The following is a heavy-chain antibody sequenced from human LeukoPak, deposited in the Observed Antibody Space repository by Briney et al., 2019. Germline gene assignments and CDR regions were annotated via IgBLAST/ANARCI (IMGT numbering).Heavy chain of an antibody. CDR1: GYTLTDYY. V-gene: IGHV1-2*02. CDR3: ARPSDYGDYIDY. CDR2: INPCRGGT. Sequence: ASVTVSCKGSGYTLTDYYMHWVRQAPGQGLEWMAKINPCRGGTANVARFQGRVTLTRETPISTVYMDPRKLTSGDTAVYYCARPSDYGDYIDYWLQGTPVSV. D-gene: IGHD4-17*01. J-gene: IGHJ4*02.